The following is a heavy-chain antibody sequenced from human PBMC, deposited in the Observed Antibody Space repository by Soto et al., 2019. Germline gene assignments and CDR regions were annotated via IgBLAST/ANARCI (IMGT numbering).Heavy chain of an antibody. V-gene: IGHV4-39*01. J-gene: IGHJ4*02. CDR1: GGSISSSSYY. CDR2: IYYSGST. Sequence: SETLSLTCTVSGGSISSSSYYWGWIRQPPGKGLEWIGSIYYSGSTYYNPSLKSRVTISVDTSKNQFSLKLSSVTAADTAVYYCASPNYGDHRSYFDYWGQGTLVTVSS. CDR3: ASPNYGDHRSYFDY. D-gene: IGHD4-17*01.